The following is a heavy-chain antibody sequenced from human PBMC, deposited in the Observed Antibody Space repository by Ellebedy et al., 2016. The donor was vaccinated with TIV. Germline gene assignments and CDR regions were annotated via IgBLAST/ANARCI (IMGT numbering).Heavy chain of an antibody. CDR1: GFTFDDYG. D-gene: IGHD6-13*01. CDR3: ARTLCSSWCNGYFDL. V-gene: IGHV3-20*04. J-gene: IGHJ2*01. Sequence: GESLKISCAASGFTFDDYGMGWGRQAPGKGLEWVSGINWSGGSTGYADSVQGRFTISRDTAKNSLYLQMNRLRAEDTALYYCARTLCSSWCNGYFDLWGRGTLVTVSS. CDR2: INWSGGST.